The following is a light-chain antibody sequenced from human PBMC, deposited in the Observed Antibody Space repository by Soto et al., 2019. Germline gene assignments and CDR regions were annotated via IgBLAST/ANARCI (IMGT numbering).Light chain of an antibody. J-gene: IGKJ4*01. Sequence: DIVMTQSPDSLAVSLGERATINCKSSQSVLHSSSNKNYLAWYQQKPGQPPKLLIFWASTRESGVPDRFSGSGSGTHFTLTVSSLQAEDVSVYYCQQSFSTALTFGGGTKVEIK. CDR1: QSVLHSSSNKNY. CDR3: QQSFSTALT. CDR2: WAS. V-gene: IGKV4-1*01.